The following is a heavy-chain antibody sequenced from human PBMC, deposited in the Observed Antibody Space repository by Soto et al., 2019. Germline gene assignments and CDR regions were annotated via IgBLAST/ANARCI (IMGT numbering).Heavy chain of an antibody. CDR2: INGYNGDT. CDR1: GYTFTSYG. D-gene: IGHD2-21*02. J-gene: IGHJ4*01. V-gene: IGHV1-18*04. Sequence: QVQLVQSGDEVKKPGASVKVSCKASGYTFTSYGIGWVRQAPGQGLEWMGWINGYNGDTNYAQKLQGRVTVTTDTSTSTAYIELRSLTSDDTAVYYCARDKDRVSARSDPHFDYWGQGTLVTVSS. CDR3: ARDKDRVSARSDPHFDY.